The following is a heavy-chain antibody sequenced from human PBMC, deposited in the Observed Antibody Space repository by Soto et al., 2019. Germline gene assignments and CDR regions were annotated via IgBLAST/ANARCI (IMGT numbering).Heavy chain of an antibody. CDR3: ASGRGDLPLHY. CDR2: FYPSDSHT. J-gene: IGHJ4*02. D-gene: IGHD3-16*01. V-gene: IGHV5-10-1*01. Sequence: GESLKISCEGSGYIFTNQWINWVRQVPGKGLEWVGNFYPSDSHTNYSPSCQGHVTISIGKSIRNAYLQCARLEASDTAIYYCASGRGDLPLHYWGQGSLVTVSS. CDR1: GYIFTNQW.